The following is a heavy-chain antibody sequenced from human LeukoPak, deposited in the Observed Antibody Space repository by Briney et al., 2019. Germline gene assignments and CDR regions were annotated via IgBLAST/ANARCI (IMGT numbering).Heavy chain of an antibody. CDR2: IKQDGSEE. D-gene: IGHD2-15*01. CDR3: ARPYCSGGSCHRGAFDI. J-gene: IGHJ3*02. V-gene: IGHV3-7*01. CDR1: GLTFSSYW. Sequence: SGGSLRLSCAASGLTFSSYWMSWVRQAPGRGLEWVANIKQDGSEEFYVDSVKGRFTISRDNAKNSLYLQMNRLRAEDTAVYYCARPYCSGGSCHRGAFDIWGQGTMVTVSS.